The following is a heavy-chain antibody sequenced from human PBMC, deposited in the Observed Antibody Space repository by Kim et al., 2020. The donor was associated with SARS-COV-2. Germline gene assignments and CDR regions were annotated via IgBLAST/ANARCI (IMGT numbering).Heavy chain of an antibody. CDR2: ISWNSGSI. D-gene: IGHD3-10*01. J-gene: IGHJ3*02. CDR3: AKDISTQGSYSAFDI. V-gene: IGHV3-9*01. Sequence: GGSLRLSCAASGFTFDDYAMHWVRQAPGKGLEWVSGISWNSGSIGYADSVKGRFTISRDNAKNSLYLQMNSLRAEDTALYYCAKDISTQGSYSAFDIWGQGTMGTVSS. CDR1: GFTFDDYA.